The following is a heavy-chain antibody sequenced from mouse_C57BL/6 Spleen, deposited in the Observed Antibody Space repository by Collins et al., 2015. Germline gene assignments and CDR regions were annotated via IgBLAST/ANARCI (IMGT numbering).Heavy chain of an antibody. Sequence: EVQLQQSGPELVKPGDSVKISCKASGYSFTGYFLSWLMQSHGKSLEWIGRINPYNGDTFYNQKFKDKATLTVDKSSSTAHMDLRSLTSEDSAVYYCARWGDYSKPFANWGQGTLVTVSA. CDR2: INPYNGDT. J-gene: IGHJ3*01. CDR3: ARWGDYSKPFAN. V-gene: IGHV1-20*01. CDR1: GYSFTGYF. D-gene: IGHD2-5*01.